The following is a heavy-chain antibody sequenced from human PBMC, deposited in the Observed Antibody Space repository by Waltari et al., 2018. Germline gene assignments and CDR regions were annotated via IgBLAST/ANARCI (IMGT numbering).Heavy chain of an antibody. J-gene: IGHJ3*01. V-gene: IGHV4-34*01. Sequence: QVQLNQWGARVLKPSETLSLTCAVYGESFSDHFWTWIRQPPGKGLEWIGHMNHRRSENYNPSLRNRVSISVDTSMNQFSLMMTSLTAADTGVYYCARAPSFHYGIFSVPLTLDYWSQGTMVIVSS. CDR3: ARAPSFHYGIFSVPLTLDY. CDR1: GESFSDHF. D-gene: IGHD3-3*02. CDR2: MNHRRSE.